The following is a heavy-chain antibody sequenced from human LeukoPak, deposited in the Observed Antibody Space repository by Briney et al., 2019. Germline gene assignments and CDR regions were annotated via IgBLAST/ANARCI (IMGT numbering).Heavy chain of an antibody. D-gene: IGHD6-25*01. CDR3: ARGWAAHWYFDL. V-gene: IGHV4-34*01. Sequence: SETLSLTCAVYGGSFSGYYWGWIRHPPGKGLEWIGEINHSGSTNYNPSLKSRVTISADTSKNQFSLKLSSVTAADTAVYYCARGWAAHWYFDLWGRGTLVTVSS. CDR1: GGSFSGYY. J-gene: IGHJ2*01. CDR2: INHSGST.